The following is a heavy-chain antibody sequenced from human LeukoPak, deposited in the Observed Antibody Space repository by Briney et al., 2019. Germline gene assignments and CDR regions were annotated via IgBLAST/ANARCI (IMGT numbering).Heavy chain of an antibody. Sequence: SETLSLTCTVSGGSISSSSYYWGWIRQPPGKGLEWIGSIYYSGSTYYNPSLKSRVTISVDTSKNQFSLKLSSVTAADTAVYYCARVSSDFWSGYPPYYFDYWGQGTLVTVSS. J-gene: IGHJ4*02. CDR1: GGSISSSSYY. CDR3: ARVSSDFWSGYPPYYFDY. CDR2: IYYSGST. V-gene: IGHV4-39*01. D-gene: IGHD3-3*01.